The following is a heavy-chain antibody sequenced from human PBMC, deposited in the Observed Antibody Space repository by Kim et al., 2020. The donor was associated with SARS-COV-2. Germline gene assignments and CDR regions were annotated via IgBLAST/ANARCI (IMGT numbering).Heavy chain of an antibody. J-gene: IGHJ4*02. CDR2: IWYDGSNK. CDR3: AKDTEYSGSLGY. Sequence: GGSLRLSCAASGFTFSSYGMHWVRQAPGKGLEWVAVIWYDGSNKYYADSVKGRFTISRDNSKNTLYLQMNSLRAEDTAVYYCAKDTEYSGSLGYWGQGTLVTVSS. V-gene: IGHV3-33*06. CDR1: GFTFSSYG. D-gene: IGHD1-26*01.